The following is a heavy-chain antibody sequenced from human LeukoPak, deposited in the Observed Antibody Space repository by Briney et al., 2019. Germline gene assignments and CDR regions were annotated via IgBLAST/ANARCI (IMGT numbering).Heavy chain of an antibody. J-gene: IGHJ4*02. Sequence: PGGSLRPSCAASGFTFSSYEMNWVRQAPGKGLEWVSYISGSGSIIYYADSVKGRFTISRDNAKNSLYLQMNSLRAEDTAVYYCARGRYSSGWYYFDYWGQGTLVTVSS. CDR3: ARGRYSSGWYYFDY. D-gene: IGHD6-19*01. CDR1: GFTFSSYE. V-gene: IGHV3-48*03. CDR2: ISGSGSII.